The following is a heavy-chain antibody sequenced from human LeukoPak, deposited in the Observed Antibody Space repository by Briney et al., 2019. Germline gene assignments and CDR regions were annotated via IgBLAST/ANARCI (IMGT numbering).Heavy chain of an antibody. J-gene: IGHJ1*01. D-gene: IGHD6-19*01. CDR3: ASGANSGF. V-gene: IGHV3-7*01. CDR2: TNQDGNQK. Sequence: GGSLRLSCAASGFSFTNYWMYWVRQAPGKGLEWLANTNQDGNQKYYVDSVKGRFTISRDNAKKSLYLQMNSLRAEDTAVYFCASGANSGFWGQGTLVTVSS. CDR1: GFSFTNYW.